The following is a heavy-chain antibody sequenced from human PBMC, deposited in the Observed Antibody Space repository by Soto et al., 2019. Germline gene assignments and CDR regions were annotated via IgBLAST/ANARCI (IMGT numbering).Heavy chain of an antibody. V-gene: IGHV3-15*01. Sequence: WIRQPPGKGLEWIGRIKSKTDGGTTDYAAPVKGRFTISRDDSKNTLYMQVNSLKTEDTAVYYCTTDDPINRYWGQGTLVTVSS. CDR3: TTDDPINRY. CDR2: IKSKTDGGTT. J-gene: IGHJ4*02.